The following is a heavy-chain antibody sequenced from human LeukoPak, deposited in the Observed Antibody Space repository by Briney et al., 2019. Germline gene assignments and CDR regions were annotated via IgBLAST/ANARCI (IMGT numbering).Heavy chain of an antibody. CDR1: GYTLTELS. V-gene: IGHV1-24*01. J-gene: IGHJ3*02. D-gene: IGHD3-10*01. Sequence: ASVKVSCKVSGYTLTELSMHWVRQAPGKGLEWMGGFDPEDGETIYAQKFQGRVTMTEDTSTDTAYMELSSLRSEDTAVYYCATDLPMVRGVQRTDAFDIWGQGTMVTVSS. CDR3: ATDLPMVRGVQRTDAFDI. CDR2: FDPEDGET.